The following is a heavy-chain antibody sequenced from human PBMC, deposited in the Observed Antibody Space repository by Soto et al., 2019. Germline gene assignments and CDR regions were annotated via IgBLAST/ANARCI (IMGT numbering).Heavy chain of an antibody. CDR2: ISIISIA. CDR3: PRWTRGGDCNSPYYYGMHV. D-gene: IGHD2-21*02. J-gene: IGHJ6*02. Sequence: TCSSYIMNLFRRAPGKGLEWFSSISIISIAYYADSLKGRFTSSRDHAKNPLYLRMPTLRDEDTAVYHCPRWTRGGDCNSPYYYGMHVWGQGTTVTVPS. CDR1: TCSSYI. V-gene: IGHV3-48*02.